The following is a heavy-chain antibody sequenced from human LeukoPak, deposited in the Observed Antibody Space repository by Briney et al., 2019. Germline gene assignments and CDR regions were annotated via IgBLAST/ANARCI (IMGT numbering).Heavy chain of an antibody. D-gene: IGHD1-26*01. CDR1: SYSISSGYY. J-gene: IGHJ4*02. Sequence: SPSETLSLTCAVSSYSISSGYYWGWIRQPPGKGLEWIGNIYHSGSTSYIPSLRSRVTISVDTSRNQFSLKLSSVTAADTAVHFCARLGVGATLFEFWGQGTLVTVSS. CDR2: IYHSGST. V-gene: IGHV4-38-2*01. CDR3: ARLGVGATLFEF.